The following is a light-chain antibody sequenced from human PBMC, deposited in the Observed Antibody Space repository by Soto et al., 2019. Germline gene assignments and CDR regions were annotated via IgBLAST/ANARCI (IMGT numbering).Light chain of an antibody. CDR3: SSYTASSTYV. CDR1: SSDVGGYNY. CDR2: EVS. J-gene: IGLJ1*01. Sequence: CTGTSSDVGGYNYVSWFQHHPGKAPKLMIYEVSNWPSGVSNRFSGSKSGNTASLTISGLQAEDEADYYCSSYTASSTYVFGTGTKVTVL. V-gene: IGLV2-14*01.